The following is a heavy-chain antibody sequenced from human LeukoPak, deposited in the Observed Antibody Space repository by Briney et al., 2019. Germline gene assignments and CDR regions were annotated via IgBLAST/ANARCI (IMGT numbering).Heavy chain of an antibody. CDR1: GDSVSSNSAA. V-gene: IGHV6-1*01. J-gene: IGHJ5*02. Sequence: SQTLSLTCAISGDSVSSNSAAWNWIRQSPSRGLEWLGRTYYRSKWYNDYAISVKSRITINPDTSKNQFSLQLNSVTPEDTAVYYCARDHNFRDYYDSSAYLNWLDPWGQGTLVTVSS. CDR3: ARDHNFRDYYDSSAYLNWLDP. CDR2: TYYRSKWYN. D-gene: IGHD3-22*01.